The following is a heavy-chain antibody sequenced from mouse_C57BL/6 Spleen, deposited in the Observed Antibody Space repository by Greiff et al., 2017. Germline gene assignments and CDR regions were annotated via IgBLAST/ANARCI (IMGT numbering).Heavy chain of an antibody. V-gene: IGHV1-78*01. D-gene: IGHD1-1*01. CDR3: ARGPFYYGRYFDY. J-gene: IGHJ2*01. CDR1: GYTFTDHT. CDR2: IYPRDGST. Sequence: VQLQQSDAELVKPGASVKISCKVSGYTFTDHTIHWMKQRPEQGLEWIGYIYPRDGSTKYNEKFKGKATLTADKSSSTAYMQLNSLTSEDTAVYFCARGPFYYGRYFDYWGQGTTLTVSS.